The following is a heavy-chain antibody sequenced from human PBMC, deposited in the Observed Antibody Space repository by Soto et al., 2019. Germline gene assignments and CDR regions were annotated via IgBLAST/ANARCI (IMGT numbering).Heavy chain of an antibody. CDR1: GCTFSSYW. CDR3: VRVAYGDLGG. D-gene: IGHD4-17*01. J-gene: IGHJ4*02. Sequence: EVQLVESGGGLVQPGRSLRLSCGASGCTFSSYWMHWVRQAPGKGLVWVSRIKSDGSDTSYADSVKGRFTISRDNAKNTLYLQMSSLRAEDTAAYYCVRVAYGDLGGWGQGTLVTVSS. V-gene: IGHV3-74*01. CDR2: IKSDGSDT.